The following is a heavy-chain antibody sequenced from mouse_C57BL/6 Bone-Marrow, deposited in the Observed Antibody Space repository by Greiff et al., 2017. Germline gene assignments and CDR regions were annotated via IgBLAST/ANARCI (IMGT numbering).Heavy chain of an antibody. D-gene: IGHD1-1*01. CDR2: IDPETGGT. V-gene: IGHV1-15*01. J-gene: IGHJ4*01. CDR3: TRRRDHYGSSYGYAMDY. Sequence: VQLQQSGAELVRPGASVTLSCKASGYTFTDYEMHWVKQTPVHGLEWIGAIDPETGGTAYNQKFKGKAILTADKSSSTAYMEIRSLTSEDSAVYYWTRRRDHYGSSYGYAMDYWGQGTSVTVSS. CDR1: GYTFTDYE.